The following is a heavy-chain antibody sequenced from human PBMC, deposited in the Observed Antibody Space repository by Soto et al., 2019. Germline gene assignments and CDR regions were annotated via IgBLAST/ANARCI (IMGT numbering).Heavy chain of an antibody. J-gene: IGHJ6*02. CDR3: THSRSGGDCLRSYSSHYYYGLDV. D-gene: IGHD2-21*02. CDR2: IYWDDDK. CDR1: GFSLNTGGLG. V-gene: IGHV2-5*02. Sequence: QITLKESGPTLVKPTQTLTLTCSVSGFSLNTGGLGVDWIRQPPGKALEWLALIYWDDDKRYSPSLRNRLSISNDTSNNPMVFTMTNMDPVDTATYYCTHSRSGGDCLRSYSSHYYYGLDVWGQGTTVTVSS.